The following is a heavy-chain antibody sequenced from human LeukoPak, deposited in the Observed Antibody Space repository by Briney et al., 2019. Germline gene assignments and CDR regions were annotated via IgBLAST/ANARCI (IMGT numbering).Heavy chain of an antibody. J-gene: IGHJ4*02. CDR1: GGSISSYY. CDR2: IYYSGST. D-gene: IGHD3-22*01. Sequence: SETLSLTCAVSGGSISSYYWSWIRQPPGKGLEWIGCIYYSGSTNYNPSLKSRVTISVDTSKNRFSLKLSSVTAADTAVYYCARDQPYYYDSSGYYSDDYWGQGTLVTVSS. CDR3: ARDQPYYYDSSGYYSDDY. V-gene: IGHV4-59*12.